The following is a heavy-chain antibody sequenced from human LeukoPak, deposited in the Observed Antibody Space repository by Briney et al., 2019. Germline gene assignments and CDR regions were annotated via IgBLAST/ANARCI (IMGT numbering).Heavy chain of an antibody. V-gene: IGHV1-69*04. CDR1: GGSFRSYA. D-gene: IGHD1-26*01. CDR2: IVPILGMT. CDR3: AREAGGYFDY. Sequence: SVKVSCKASGGSFRSYAISWVRQAPGQGLEWMGRIVPILGMTNYAQKFQGRVTITADKSTSTAYMELSSLRSEDTAVYYCAREAGGYFDYWGQGTLVTVSS. J-gene: IGHJ4*02.